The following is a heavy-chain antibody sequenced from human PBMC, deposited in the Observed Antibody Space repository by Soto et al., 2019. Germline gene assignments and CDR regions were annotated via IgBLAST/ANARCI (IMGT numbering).Heavy chain of an antibody. Sequence: PSETLSLTCTVSGGSVSSGSYYWSWIRQPPGKGLEWIGYIYYSGSTNYNPSLKSRVTISVDTSKNQFSLKLSSVTAADTAVYYCARDRLGEYSSGWYGYYGMDVWGQGTTVTVSS. CDR3: ARDRLGEYSSGWYGYYGMDV. CDR1: GGSVSSGSYY. CDR2: IYYSGST. J-gene: IGHJ6*02. D-gene: IGHD6-19*01. V-gene: IGHV4-61*01.